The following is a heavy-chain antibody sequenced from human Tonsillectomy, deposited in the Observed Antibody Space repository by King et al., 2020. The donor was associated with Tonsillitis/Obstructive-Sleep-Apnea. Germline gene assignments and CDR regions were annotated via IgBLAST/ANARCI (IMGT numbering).Heavy chain of an antibody. CDR3: AREITTDTFDF. CDR2: IDHSGST. J-gene: IGHJ3*01. V-gene: IGHV4-34*01. Sequence: VQLQQWGAGLWKPSETLSLTCAVYGGSFSGYYWSWIRQPPGKGLEWIGEIDHSGSTNYNPSLKSRVTISADTSKTQFSLKLSSVTAADTAVYYCAREITTDTFDFWGQGTMVTVSS. CDR1: GGSFSGYY. D-gene: IGHD3-3*01.